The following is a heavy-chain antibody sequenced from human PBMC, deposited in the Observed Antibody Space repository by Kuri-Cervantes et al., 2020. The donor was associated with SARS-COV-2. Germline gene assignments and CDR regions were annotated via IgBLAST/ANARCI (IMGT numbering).Heavy chain of an antibody. CDR3: AASLLYRIYYYYGMDV. J-gene: IGHJ6*02. CDR1: GFTFTSSA. V-gene: IGHV1-58*01. CDR2: IVVGSGNT. Sequence: SVKVSCKASGFTFTSSAVQWVRQARGQRLEWIGWIVVGSGNTNYAQKFQERVTITRDMSTSTAYMELSSLRSKDTAVYYCAASLLYRIYYYYGMDVWGQGTTVTVSS. D-gene: IGHD1-26*01.